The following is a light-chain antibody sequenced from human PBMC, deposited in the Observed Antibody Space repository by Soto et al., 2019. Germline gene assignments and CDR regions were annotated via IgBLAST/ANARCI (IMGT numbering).Light chain of an antibody. J-gene: IGLJ1*01. Sequence: QSALTQPPSASGTPGQRVTISCSGRSSNIGSNTVNWYQQLPGTAPKLLIYSNNQRPSGVPDRFSGSKSGTSASLAISGLQSEDEADYYCAAWDDSLNAYYVFGTGTKVTVL. CDR1: SSNIGSNT. CDR2: SNN. CDR3: AAWDDSLNAYYV. V-gene: IGLV1-44*01.